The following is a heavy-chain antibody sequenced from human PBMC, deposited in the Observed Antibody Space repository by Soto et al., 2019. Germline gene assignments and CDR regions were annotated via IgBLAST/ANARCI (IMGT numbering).Heavy chain of an antibody. J-gene: IGHJ6*03. Sequence: PSETLSLTCTVSGDSISGYYWNWIRQPPGKGLEWIGYIYYSGSTNYNPSLKSRVTISVDTSKNQFSLKLSSVTAADTAVYYCARSYYYYYMDVWGKGTTVTVSS. CDR1: GDSISGYY. V-gene: IGHV4-59*01. CDR2: IYYSGST. CDR3: ARSYYYYYMDV.